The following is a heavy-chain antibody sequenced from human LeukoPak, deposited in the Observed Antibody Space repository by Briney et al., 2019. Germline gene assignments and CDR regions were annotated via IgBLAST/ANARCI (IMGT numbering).Heavy chain of an antibody. Sequence: PGGSLRLSCAASGFTLSNYDMHWVRQAPGKGLEWVAVISYDGSNKYYADSVKGRFTISRDNSKNTLYLQMNSLRAEDTAVYYCAKAYFGGYSYGHFDHWGQGTLVTVSS. CDR1: GFTLSNYD. CDR2: ISYDGSNK. J-gene: IGHJ4*02. V-gene: IGHV3-30*18. CDR3: AKAYFGGYSYGHFDH. D-gene: IGHD5-18*01.